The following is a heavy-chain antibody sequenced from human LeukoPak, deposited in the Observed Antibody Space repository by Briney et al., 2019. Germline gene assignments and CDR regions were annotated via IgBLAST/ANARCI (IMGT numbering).Heavy chain of an antibody. CDR3: THRKNYYDSSVFDN. J-gene: IGHJ4*02. CDR1: GFSLSTSGVG. CDR2: IYWDDDK. V-gene: IGHV2-5*02. Sequence: SGPTLVKPTQTLALTCSFSGFSLSTSGVGVGWIRQPPGKALEWLALIYWDDDKRYSPSLKSRLTITKDISKNQVVLTISYMYPTDTATYFCTHRKNYYDSSVFDNWGQGTLVTVSS. D-gene: IGHD3-22*01.